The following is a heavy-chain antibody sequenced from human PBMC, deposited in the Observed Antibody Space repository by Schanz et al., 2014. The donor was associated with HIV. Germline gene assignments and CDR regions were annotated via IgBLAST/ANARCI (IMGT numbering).Heavy chain of an antibody. V-gene: IGHV3-72*01. D-gene: IGHD3-10*01. Sequence: EVHLVESGGGLVQPGGSLRLSCAASGFTFSDHYMDWVRQAPGKGLEWVPRPKNKANAYITEYTASVKGRFTISRDDSRNSLYLQMNSLKTEDTAVYFCARWRSGAPSNWGQGTLVTVSS. CDR2: PKNKANAYIT. CDR3: ARWRSGAPSN. CDR1: GFTFSDHY. J-gene: IGHJ4*02.